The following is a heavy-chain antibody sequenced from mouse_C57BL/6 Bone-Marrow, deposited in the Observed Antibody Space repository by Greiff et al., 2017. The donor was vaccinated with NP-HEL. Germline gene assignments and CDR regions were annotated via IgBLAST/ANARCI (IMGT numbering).Heavy chain of an antibody. D-gene: IGHD2-5*01. CDR1: GFTFSSYG. J-gene: IGHJ2*01. CDR3: ARHYYSNYFDY. V-gene: IGHV5-6*01. Sequence: EVNLVESGGDLVKPGGSLKLSCAASGFTFSSYGMSWVRQTPDKRLEWVATISSGGSYTSYPDSVKGRFTISRDNAKNTLYLQMSSLKSEDTAMYYCARHYYSNYFDYWGQGTTLTVSS. CDR2: ISSGGSYT.